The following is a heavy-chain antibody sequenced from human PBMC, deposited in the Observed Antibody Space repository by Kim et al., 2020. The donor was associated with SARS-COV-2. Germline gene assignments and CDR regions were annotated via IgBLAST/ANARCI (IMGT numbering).Heavy chain of an antibody. D-gene: IGHD1-26*01. CDR3: ARDLYSGSYFGVFHDAFDI. CDR2: INTNTGNP. Sequence: ASVKVSCKASGYTFTSYAMNWVRQAPGQGLEWMGWINTNTGNPTYAQGFTGRFVFSLDTSVSTAYLQISSLKAEDTAVYYCARDLYSGSYFGVFHDAFDIWGQGTMVTVSS. V-gene: IGHV7-4-1*02. CDR1: GYTFTSYA. J-gene: IGHJ3*02.